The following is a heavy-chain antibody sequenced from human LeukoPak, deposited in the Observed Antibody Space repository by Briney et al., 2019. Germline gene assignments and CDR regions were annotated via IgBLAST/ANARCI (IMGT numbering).Heavy chain of an antibody. D-gene: IGHD3-22*01. CDR2: ISAYNGNT. J-gene: IGHJ4*02. CDR3: ARDGSGGWLLREFDY. CDR1: GYTFTSYG. V-gene: IGHV1-18*01. Sequence: ASVKVSCKASGYTFTSYGISWVRQAPGQGLEWMGWISAYNGNTNYVQKLQGRVTMTTDTSTSTAYMELRSLRSDDTAVYYCARDGSGGWLLREFDYWGQGTLVTVSS.